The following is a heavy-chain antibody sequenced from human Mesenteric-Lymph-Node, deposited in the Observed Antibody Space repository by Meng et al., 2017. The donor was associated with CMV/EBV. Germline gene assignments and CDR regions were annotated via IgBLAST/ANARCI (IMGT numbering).Heavy chain of an antibody. CDR3: AGRSTGYDFWSGYSYYYYYGMDV. CDR1: GFTVGSNY. J-gene: IGHJ6*02. CDR2: IYSGGST. V-gene: IGHV3-66*02. Sequence: GESLKISCAASGFTVGSNYMSWVRQAPGKGLEWVSVIYSGGSTYYADSVKGRFTISRDNSKNTLYLQMNSLRAEDTAVYYCAGRSTGYDFWSGYSYYYYYGMDVWGQGTTVTVSS. D-gene: IGHD3-3*01.